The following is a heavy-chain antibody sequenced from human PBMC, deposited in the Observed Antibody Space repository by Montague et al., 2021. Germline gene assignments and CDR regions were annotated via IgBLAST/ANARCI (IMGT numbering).Heavy chain of an antibody. V-gene: IGHV3-23*01. D-gene: IGHD2-2*02. CDR3: AKATLISCSNAICYTFDS. CDR2: ITGSGSST. Sequence: SLRLSCAASGFTFSSYAMSWVRQAPGKGLEWISAITGSGSSTYHADSVRGRFTISRDNSKNTLYLQMSSLRAEDTALYSCAKATLISCSNAICYTFDSWGQGTLVTVSS. CDR1: GFTFSSYA. J-gene: IGHJ4*02.